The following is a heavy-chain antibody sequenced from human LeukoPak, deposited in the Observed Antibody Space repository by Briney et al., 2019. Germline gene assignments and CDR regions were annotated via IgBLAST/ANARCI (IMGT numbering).Heavy chain of an antibody. CDR1: GGTFSSYA. D-gene: IGHD5-18*01. CDR2: ISAYNGNT. V-gene: IGHV1-18*01. Sequence: ASVKVSCKASGGTFSSYAISWVRQAPGQGLEWMGWISAYNGNTNYAQKLQGRVTMTTDTSTSTAYMELRSLRSDDTAVYYCARAFGDTAMGPSYYYYMDVWGKGTTVTVSS. CDR3: ARAFGDTAMGPSYYYYMDV. J-gene: IGHJ6*03.